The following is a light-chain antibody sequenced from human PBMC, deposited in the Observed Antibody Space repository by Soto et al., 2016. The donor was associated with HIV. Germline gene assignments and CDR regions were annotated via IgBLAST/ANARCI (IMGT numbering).Light chain of an antibody. J-gene: IGKJ1*01. CDR2: KTS. V-gene: IGKV1-5*03. CDR3: QRYNSVPWT. CDR1: QSVSAW. Sequence: DIQMTQFPSTLSASIGDRVTITCRASQSVSAWLAWYQQKPGEAPNLLIFKTSTLEIGVPSRFSGSGSGTDFTLTLSSVQPDDVGTYYCQRYNSVPWTFGQGTKLEMK.